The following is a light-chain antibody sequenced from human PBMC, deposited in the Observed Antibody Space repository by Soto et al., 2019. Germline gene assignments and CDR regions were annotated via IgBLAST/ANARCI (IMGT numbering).Light chain of an antibody. CDR2: DAS. V-gene: IGKV1-5*01. J-gene: IGKJ1*01. CDR1: QSISSW. CDR3: QQRWT. Sequence: QRTPSPSTLSASVGDRVPITCRASQSISSWLAWYQQKPGKAPKLLIYDASSLESGVPSRFSGSGSGTEFTLTISSLQPDDFATYYCQQRWTFGQGTKVDIK.